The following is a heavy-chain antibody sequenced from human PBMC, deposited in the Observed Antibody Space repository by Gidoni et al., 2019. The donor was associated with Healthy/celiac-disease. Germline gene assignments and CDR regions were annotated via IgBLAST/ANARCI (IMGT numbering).Heavy chain of an antibody. CDR1: GFTFDDYA. J-gene: IGHJ5*02. V-gene: IGHV3-9*01. D-gene: IGHD3-22*01. CDR3: AKGDLYSSGYRFDP. CDR2: IRWNSGSI. Sequence: EVQLVESGGGLVQPGRSLRLSCAASGFTFDDYALHWVQQAPGKGLEWVSGIRWNSGSIGYADSVKGRFTISRDNAKNSLYLQMNSLRAEDTALYYCAKGDLYSSGYRFDPWGQGTLVTVSS.